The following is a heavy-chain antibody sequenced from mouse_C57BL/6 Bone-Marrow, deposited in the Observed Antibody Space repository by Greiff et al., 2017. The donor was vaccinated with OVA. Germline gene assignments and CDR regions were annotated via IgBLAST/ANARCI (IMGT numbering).Heavy chain of an antibody. CDR2: IYPGSGST. V-gene: IGHV1-55*01. CDR3: ARCPYYYAMDY. J-gene: IGHJ4*01. Sequence: QVQLQQPGAELVKPGASVKLSCKASGYTFTSYWITWVKQRPGQGLEWIGDIYPGSGSTNYNEKFKSKATLTVDTSSSTAYMQLSSLTSEDSAVYYCARCPYYYAMDYWGQGTSVTVSS. CDR1: GYTFTSYW.